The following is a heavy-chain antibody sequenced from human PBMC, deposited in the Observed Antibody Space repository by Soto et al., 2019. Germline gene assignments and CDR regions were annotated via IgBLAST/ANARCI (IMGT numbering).Heavy chain of an antibody. CDR1: GGTFSSYA. Sequence: QVQLVQSGAEVKKPGSSVKVSCKASGGTFSSYAISWVRQAPGQGLEWMGGIIPIFGTANYAQKFQGSVXIXXDESTRTAYMELSSLRSEDTAVYYCVGLYYYGMDVWGQGTTVTVSS. CDR3: VGLYYYGMDV. CDR2: IIPIFGTA. V-gene: IGHV1-69*12. J-gene: IGHJ6*02.